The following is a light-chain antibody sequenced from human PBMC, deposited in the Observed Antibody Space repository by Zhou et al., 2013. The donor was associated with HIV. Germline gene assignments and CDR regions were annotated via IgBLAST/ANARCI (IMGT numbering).Light chain of an antibody. Sequence: EIVLTQSPATLSVSPGERATLSCRASQSVDTYLAWYQQRPGQPPRLLIYDASTRATGVPVRFSGSGSGTDFTLTITSLQSEDFAVYYCQQYNNWPPTFGGGTKVEIK. V-gene: IGKV3-15*01. CDR1: QSVDTY. CDR2: DAS. J-gene: IGKJ4*01. CDR3: QQYNNWPPT.